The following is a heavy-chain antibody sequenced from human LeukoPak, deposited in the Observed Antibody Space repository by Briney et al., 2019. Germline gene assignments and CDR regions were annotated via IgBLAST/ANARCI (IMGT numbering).Heavy chain of an antibody. CDR2: ISWDSGSI. D-gene: IGHD4-17*01. J-gene: IGHJ6*02. CDR1: GFIFHDYA. Sequence: QPGRSLRLSCAASGFIFHDYAMHWVRQAPGKGLEWVSGISWDSGSIGYADSVKGRFTISRDNAKNSLYLQMNSLRAEDTAVYYCAKGEDGPFYGDYLMDVWGQGTTVTVSS. CDR3: AKGEDGPFYGDYLMDV. V-gene: IGHV3-9*01.